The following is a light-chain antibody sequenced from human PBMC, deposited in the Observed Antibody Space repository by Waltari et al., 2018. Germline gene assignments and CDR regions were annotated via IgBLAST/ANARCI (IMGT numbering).Light chain of an antibody. CDR3: SSQSSDNVVL. V-gene: IGLV2-14*03. CDR1: SSDGGGYNL. J-gene: IGLJ2*01. CDR2: DVS. Sequence: QSALTQPASVSGPPGQSLTISCTGTSSDGGGYNLVSWYQDHPGQTPKVIIYDVSDRPSGISERFSGSKSGNTASLTISGLQAEDEADYYCSSQSSDNVVLFGGGTKLTVL.